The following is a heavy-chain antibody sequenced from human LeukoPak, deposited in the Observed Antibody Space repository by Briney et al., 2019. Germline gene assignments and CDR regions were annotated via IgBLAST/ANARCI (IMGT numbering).Heavy chain of an antibody. CDR1: GGSFSGYY. J-gene: IGHJ5*02. D-gene: IGHD3-10*01. Sequence: SETLSLTCAVYGGSFSGYYWSWIRQPPGKGLEWIGEINHSGSTNYNPSLKSRVTISVDTAKNQFSLKLSSVTAADTAVYYCARGGTMVRGVIYNWFDPWGQGTLVTVPS. CDR2: INHSGST. CDR3: ARGGTMVRGVIYNWFDP. V-gene: IGHV4-34*01.